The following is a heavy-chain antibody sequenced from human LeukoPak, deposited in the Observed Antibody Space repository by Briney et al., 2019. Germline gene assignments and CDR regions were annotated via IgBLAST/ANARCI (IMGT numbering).Heavy chain of an antibody. CDR1: GFTFDDYV. D-gene: IGHD4-17*01. J-gene: IGHJ4*02. V-gene: IGHV3-9*01. CDR3: AKDIANGDPSYH. CDR2: ISWNSGSI. Sequence: GRSLRLSRAASGFTFDDYVMHWVRQAPGKGLEWVSGISWNSGSIGYADSVKGRFTISRDNAKNSLYLQMNSLRAEDTALYYCAKDIANGDPSYHWGQGTLVTVSS.